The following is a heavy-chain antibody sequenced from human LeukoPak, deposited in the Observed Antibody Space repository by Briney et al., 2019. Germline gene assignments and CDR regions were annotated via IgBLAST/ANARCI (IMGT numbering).Heavy chain of an antibody. CDR1: GYTFTNYD. V-gene: IGHV1-8*01. CDR2: MNPNSGNT. Sequence: ASVKVSCKASGYTFTNYDINWVRQATGQGLEWMGWMNPNSGNTGYAQKFQGRVTITRNTSISTAYMELSSLRSEDTAVYYCARGVYGSGSQFDYWGQGTLVTVSS. CDR3: ARGVYGSGSQFDY. J-gene: IGHJ4*02. D-gene: IGHD3-10*01.